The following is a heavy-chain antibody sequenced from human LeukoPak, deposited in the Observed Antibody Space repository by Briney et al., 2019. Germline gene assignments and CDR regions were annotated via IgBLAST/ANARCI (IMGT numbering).Heavy chain of an antibody. D-gene: IGHD1-7*01. CDR3: ARSGGTWIYNY. CDR1: GGSISSYY. Sequence: SETLSLTCTVSGGSISSYYWSWIRQPPGKGLEWIGYIYYSGSTNYNPSLKSRVTISIDTSKNQSSLKLNSVTAADTAVYYCARSGGTWIYNYWGQGTLVTVSS. CDR2: IYYSGST. J-gene: IGHJ4*02. V-gene: IGHV4-59*01.